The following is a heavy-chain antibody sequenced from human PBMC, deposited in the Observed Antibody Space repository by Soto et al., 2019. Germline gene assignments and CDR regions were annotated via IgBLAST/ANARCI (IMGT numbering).Heavy chain of an antibody. CDR2: INHSGST. CDR3: ARCISRSATFHRYYVMDD. V-gene: IGHV4-34*01. J-gene: IGHJ6*02. Sequence: SETLSLTCAVYGGSFSGYHWSWIRQPPGKGLEWIGEINHSGSTNYNPSLKSRVIISLETSKNQFSLILTSVTAADTAVYYCARCISRSATFHRYYVMDDWGQGTTVIVSS. CDR1: GGSFSGYH. D-gene: IGHD6-6*01.